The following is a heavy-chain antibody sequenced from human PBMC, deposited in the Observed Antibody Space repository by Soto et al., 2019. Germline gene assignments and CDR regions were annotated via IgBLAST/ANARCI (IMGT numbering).Heavy chain of an antibody. D-gene: IGHD3-16*02. CDR3: ARAQGRLRLGELSFSRPFDY. Sequence: ASVKVSCKASGYTFTSYYMHWVRQAPGQGLEWMGIINPSGGSTSYAQKFQGRVTMTRDTSTSTVYMELSSLRSEDTAVYYCARAQGRLRLGELSFSRPFDYWGQGTLVTVSS. CDR1: GYTFTSYY. CDR2: INPSGGST. J-gene: IGHJ4*02. V-gene: IGHV1-46*01.